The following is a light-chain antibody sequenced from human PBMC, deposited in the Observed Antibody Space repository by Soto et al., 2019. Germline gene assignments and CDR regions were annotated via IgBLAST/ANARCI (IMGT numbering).Light chain of an antibody. J-gene: IGKJ5*01. CDR2: DAS. Sequence: IVLTQSPATLSLTPWEREKLYCRASQSVSRYLAWYQQKPGQAPRLLIYDASNRATGIPARFSGSGSGTDFTLTISSLEPEDFAVYYCQQRSNWPPITFGQGTRLEI. V-gene: IGKV3-11*01. CDR3: QQRSNWPPIT. CDR1: QSVSRY.